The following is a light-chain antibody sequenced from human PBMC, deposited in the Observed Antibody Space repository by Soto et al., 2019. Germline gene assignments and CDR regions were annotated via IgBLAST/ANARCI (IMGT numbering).Light chain of an antibody. J-gene: IGLJ1*01. Sequence: QSALTQPASVSGSPGQSITISCTGTSSDVGGYNYASWYQQHPGKAPRLMIYDVSYRPSGVSNRFSGSKSVNTASLTISGLQAEDEADYYCSSYTSSSTPYVFGTGTKLTVL. V-gene: IGLV2-14*01. CDR3: SSYTSSSTPYV. CDR2: DVS. CDR1: SSDVGGYNY.